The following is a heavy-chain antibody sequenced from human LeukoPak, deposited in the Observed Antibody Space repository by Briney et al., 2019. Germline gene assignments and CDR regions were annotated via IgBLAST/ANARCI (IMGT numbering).Heavy chain of an antibody. CDR1: GYTFTSYD. V-gene: IGHV1-8*01. CDR3: EIYTGYDSF. D-gene: IGHD5-12*01. Sequence: ASVKVSCKASGYTFTSYDINWVRQATGQGLEWMGWMSPDSDYTGYAQTFQGRVTLTRNTSVSTAFMELTSLRSEDTAVYYCEIYTGYDSFWGQGTLVTVSS. J-gene: IGHJ4*02. CDR2: MSPDSDYT.